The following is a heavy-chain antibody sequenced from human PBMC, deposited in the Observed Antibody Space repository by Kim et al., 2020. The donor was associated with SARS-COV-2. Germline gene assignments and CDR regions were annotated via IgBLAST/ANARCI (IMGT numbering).Heavy chain of an antibody. Sequence: SETLSLTCAVSGGSINDYSWSWIRQPPGKGLEWIGYIYHSGRAFYNASLKSRVAMSVDTSMDQFSLRLSSVTAADTAVYYCVRDRGYGHHDYWGQGTLVTVSS. J-gene: IGHJ4*02. CDR1: GGSINDYS. V-gene: IGHV4-30-2*01. CDR2: IYHSGRA. CDR3: VRDRGYGHHDY. D-gene: IGHD5-12*01.